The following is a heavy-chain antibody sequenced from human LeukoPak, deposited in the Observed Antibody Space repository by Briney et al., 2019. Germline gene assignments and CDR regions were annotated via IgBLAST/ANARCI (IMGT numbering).Heavy chain of an antibody. CDR3: ARYYSSGGHGY. CDR2: IYHSGST. Sequence: PSETLSLTCAVSGGSISSGGYSWSWIRQPPGKGLEWIGYIYHSGSTYYNPSLKSRVTISVNRSKNQFSLKLSSVTAADTAVYYCARYYSSGGHGYWGQGTLVTVSS. V-gene: IGHV4-30-2*01. CDR1: GGSISSGGYS. D-gene: IGHD6-19*01. J-gene: IGHJ4*02.